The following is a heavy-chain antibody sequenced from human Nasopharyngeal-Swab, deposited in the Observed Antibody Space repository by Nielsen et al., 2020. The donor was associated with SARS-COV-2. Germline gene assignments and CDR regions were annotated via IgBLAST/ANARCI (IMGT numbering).Heavy chain of an antibody. J-gene: IGHJ3*02. D-gene: IGHD1-26*01. CDR3: ARHGTQGPYQAGAFDI. V-gene: IGHV5-51*01. CDR2: IYPGDSDT. CDR1: GYSFTSYW. Sequence: GGSLRLSCKGSGYSFTSYWIGWVRQIPGKGLEWMGIIYPGDSDTRYSPSFQGQVTISADKSNSTAYLQWSSLKASDTAMYYCARHGTQGPYQAGAFDIWGQGTMVTVSS.